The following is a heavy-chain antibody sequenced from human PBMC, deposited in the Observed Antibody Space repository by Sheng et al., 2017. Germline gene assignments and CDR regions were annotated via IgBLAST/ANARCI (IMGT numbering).Heavy chain of an antibody. CDR2: IIPIFGTA. CDR3: ARGRRGYSGYDWEGYYYYMDV. V-gene: IGHV1-69*05. Sequence: QVQLVQSGAEVKKPGSSVKVSCKASGGTFSSYAISWVRQAPGQGLEWMGGIIPIFGTANYAQKFQGRVTITTDESTSTAYMELSSLRSEDTAVYYCARGRRGYSGYDWEGYYYYMDVWGQRDHGHRLL. J-gene: IGHJ6*03. D-gene: IGHD5-12*01. CDR1: GGTFSSYA.